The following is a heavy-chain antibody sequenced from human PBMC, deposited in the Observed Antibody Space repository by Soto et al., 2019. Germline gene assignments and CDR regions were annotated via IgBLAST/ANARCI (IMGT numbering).Heavy chain of an antibody. CDR2: ISGSGSTI. D-gene: IGHD2-15*01. J-gene: IGHJ6*03. CDR1: GFTFSDYY. Sequence: QVQLVESGGGLVKPGGSLRLSCAASGFTFSDYYMSCIRQAPGKGLEWVSYISGSGSTINYEDSGKGRFNMSRDNAKNSLHLQMNSLRAEDTAVYYWASGVAASHFYYYYMDVWGKGTTVTVSS. CDR3: ASGVAASHFYYYYMDV. V-gene: IGHV3-11*01.